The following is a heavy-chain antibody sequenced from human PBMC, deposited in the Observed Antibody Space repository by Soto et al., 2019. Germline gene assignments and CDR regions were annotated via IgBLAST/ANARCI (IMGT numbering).Heavy chain of an antibody. CDR2: IRSKAYGGTT. V-gene: IGHV3-49*04. CDR1: GFTFSSHA. J-gene: IGHJ4*02. CDR3: TRVPYYYDSSGYSYYFDY. Sequence: PGGSLRLSCTASGFTFSSHAMTWVRQAPGKGLEWVGFIRSKAYGGTTEYAASVKGRFTISRDDSKSIAYLQMNSLKTEDTAVYYCTRVPYYYDSSGYSYYFDYWGQGTLVTVSS. D-gene: IGHD3-22*01.